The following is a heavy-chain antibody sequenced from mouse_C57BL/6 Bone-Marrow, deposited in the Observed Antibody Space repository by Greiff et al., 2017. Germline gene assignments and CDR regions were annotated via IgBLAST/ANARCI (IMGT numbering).Heavy chain of an antibody. CDR1: GFTFSSYA. CDR3: ARDSDYSYARYY. CDR2: ISDGGSYT. D-gene: IGHD2-4*01. V-gene: IGHV5-4*03. Sequence: EVKLQESGGGLVKPGGSLKLSCAASGFTFSSYAMSWVRQTPEKRLEWVATISDGGSYTYYPDNVKGRFTISRDNAKNNLYLQMSHLKSEDTAMYSCARDSDYSYARYYWGQGTSVTVSS. J-gene: IGHJ4*01.